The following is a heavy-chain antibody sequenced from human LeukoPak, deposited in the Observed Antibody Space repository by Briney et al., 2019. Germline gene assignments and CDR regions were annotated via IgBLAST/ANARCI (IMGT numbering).Heavy chain of an antibody. D-gene: IGHD2-2*01. Sequence: SGGSLRLSCAASGFTFTSYVMNWVRQPPGKGLEWISYIGTRGTTMYYADSVKGRFTISRDNAKNSLYLQMNSLRDEDTAVYYCARDCSRISCYADYWGQGALVTASS. J-gene: IGHJ4*02. CDR1: GFTFTSYV. CDR3: ARDCSRISCYADY. V-gene: IGHV3-48*02. CDR2: IGTRGTTM.